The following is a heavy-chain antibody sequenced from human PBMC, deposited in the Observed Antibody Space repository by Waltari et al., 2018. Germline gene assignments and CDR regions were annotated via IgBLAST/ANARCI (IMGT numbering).Heavy chain of an antibody. J-gene: IGHJ6*03. Sequence: TCTVSGGSISSHYWSWIRQPPGKGLEWIGYIYYSGSTNYNPSLKSRVTISVDTSKNQFSLKLSSVTAADTAVYYCARVIKKNSSGWNYYYYYMDVWGKGTTVTVSS. V-gene: IGHV4-59*11. CDR1: GGSISSHY. D-gene: IGHD6-19*01. CDR3: ARVIKKNSSGWNYYYYYMDV. CDR2: IYYSGST.